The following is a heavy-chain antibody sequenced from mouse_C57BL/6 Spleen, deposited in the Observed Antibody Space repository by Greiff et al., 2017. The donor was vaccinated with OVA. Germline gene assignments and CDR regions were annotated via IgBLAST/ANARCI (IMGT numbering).Heavy chain of an antibody. D-gene: IGHD1-1*01. V-gene: IGHV1-82*01. CDR1: GYAFSSSW. Sequence: VQLQQSGPELVKPGASVKISCKASGYAFSSSWMNWVKQRPGKGLEWIGRIYPGDGDTNYNGKFKGKATLTADKSSSTAYMQLSSLTSEDSAVYFCARGDYGSSDWYFEVWGTGTTVTVSS. CDR3: ARGDYGSSDWYFEV. CDR2: IYPGDGDT. J-gene: IGHJ1*03.